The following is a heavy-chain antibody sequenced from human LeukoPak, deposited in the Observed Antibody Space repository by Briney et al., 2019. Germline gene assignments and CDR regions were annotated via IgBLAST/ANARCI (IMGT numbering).Heavy chain of an antibody. J-gene: IGHJ4*02. CDR1: GFTFSGSA. Sequence: GGSLRLSCAAPGFTFSGSAMHWVRQASGKGLEWVGRIRSKANSYATAYAASVKGRFTISRDDSKNTAYLQMNSLKTEDTAVYYCTQARGGYCSSTSCYAPFDYWGQGTLVTVSS. CDR3: TQARGGYCSSTSCYAPFDY. D-gene: IGHD2-2*01. V-gene: IGHV3-73*01. CDR2: IRSKANSYAT.